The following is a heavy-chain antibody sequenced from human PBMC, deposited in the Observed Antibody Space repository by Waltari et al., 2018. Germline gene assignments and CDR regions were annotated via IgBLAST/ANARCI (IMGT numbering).Heavy chain of an antibody. V-gene: IGHV1-69*08. Sequence: QVQLVQSGAEVKKPGSSVKVSCKASGGPFSRYAISWVRQAPGQGLEWMGRIIPIFGTANYAQKFQGRVTITADKSTSTAYMELSSLRSEDTAVYYCARISSWPLYYYYYGMDVWGQGTTVTVSS. CDR1: GGPFSRYA. CDR3: ARISSWPLYYYYYGMDV. J-gene: IGHJ6*02. D-gene: IGHD6-13*01. CDR2: IIPIFGTA.